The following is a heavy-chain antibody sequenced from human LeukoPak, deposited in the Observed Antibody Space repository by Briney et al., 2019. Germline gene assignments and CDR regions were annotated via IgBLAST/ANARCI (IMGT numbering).Heavy chain of an antibody. V-gene: IGHV3-13*01. CDR1: GFTFSSYD. CDR2: IGTAGDT. Sequence: GGSLRLSCAASGFTFSSYDMHWVRQATGKGLECVSSIGTAGDTYYPGSVKGRFTISRENAKNSLYLQMNSLRAGDTAVYYRARGGAFGSGSYNGYFDLWGRGTLVTVSS. D-gene: IGHD3-10*01. J-gene: IGHJ2*01. CDR3: ARGGAFGSGSYNGYFDL.